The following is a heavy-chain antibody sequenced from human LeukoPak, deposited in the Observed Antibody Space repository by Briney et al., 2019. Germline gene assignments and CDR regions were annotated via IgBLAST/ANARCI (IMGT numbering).Heavy chain of an antibody. D-gene: IGHD6-13*01. V-gene: IGHV1-24*01. J-gene: IGHJ4*02. CDR2: FDPEDGET. CDR3: ATVKYSSSWYLNY. CDR1: GYTLTELS. Sequence: GASVKVPCKVSGYTLTELSMHWVRQAPGKGLEWMGGFDPEDGETIYAQKFQGRVTMTEDTSTDTAYMELSSLRSEDTAVYYCATVKYSSSWYLNYWGQGTLVTVSS.